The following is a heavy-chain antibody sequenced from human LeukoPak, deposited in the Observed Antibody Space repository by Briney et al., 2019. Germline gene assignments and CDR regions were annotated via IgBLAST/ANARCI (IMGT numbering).Heavy chain of an antibody. CDR1: GFTFSSYS. D-gene: IGHD4-17*01. Sequence: GGSLRLSCAASGFTFSSYSMNWVRQAPGKGLEWVSAISGSGGSTYYADSVKGRFTISRDNSKNTLYLQMNSLRAEDTAVYYCAKDLFAKDYGDYNLINWFDPWGQGTLVTVSS. CDR3: AKDLFAKDYGDYNLINWFDP. J-gene: IGHJ5*02. V-gene: IGHV3-23*01. CDR2: ISGSGGST.